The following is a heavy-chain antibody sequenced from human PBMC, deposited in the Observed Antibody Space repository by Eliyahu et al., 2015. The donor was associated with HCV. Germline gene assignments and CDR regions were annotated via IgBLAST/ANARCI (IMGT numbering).Heavy chain of an antibody. D-gene: IGHD2-2*01. CDR1: GFTFSSYS. J-gene: IGHJ3*02. Sequence: EVQLVESGGGLVQPGGSLRLSCAASGFTFSSYSMNWVRQAPGKGLEWVSYISSSSSTIYYADSVKGRFTISRDNAKNSLYLQMNSLRDEDTAVYYCARGGYCSSTSCNWGNDAFDIWGQGTMVTVSS. CDR2: ISSSSSTI. CDR3: ARGGYCSSTSCNWGNDAFDI. V-gene: IGHV3-48*02.